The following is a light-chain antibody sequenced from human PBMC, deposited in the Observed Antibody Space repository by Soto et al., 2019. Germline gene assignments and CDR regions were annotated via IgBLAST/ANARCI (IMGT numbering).Light chain of an antibody. J-gene: IGLJ3*02. CDR3: AAWDVSLNGRV. CDR1: ISNIGSKS. V-gene: IGLV1-44*01. CDR2: GND. Sequence: QSVLTQPPSASGTPGQRVTISCSGSISNIGSKSVNWYQQLPRRAPKLLIFGNDQRPSGVPDRFSASKSGTPASLAISGLQSEDEADYYCAAWDVSLNGRVFGGGTKLTVL.